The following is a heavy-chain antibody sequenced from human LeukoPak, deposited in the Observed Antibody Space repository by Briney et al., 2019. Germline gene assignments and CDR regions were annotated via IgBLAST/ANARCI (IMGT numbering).Heavy chain of an antibody. CDR3: AKVGYSSSSDY. J-gene: IGHJ4*02. Sequence: GEALKISFKGSGYRFTTYWIGWVRRMPGKGLEWMGIIYPGDSDTRYSPSFQGQVTISADKSISTAYLQWSSLKASDTAMYYCAKVGYSSSSDYWGQGTLVTVSS. CDR1: GYRFTTYW. V-gene: IGHV5-51*01. CDR2: IYPGDSDT. D-gene: IGHD6-6*01.